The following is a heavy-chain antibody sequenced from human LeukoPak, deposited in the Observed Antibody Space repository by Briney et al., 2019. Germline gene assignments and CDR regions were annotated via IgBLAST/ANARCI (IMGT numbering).Heavy chain of an antibody. CDR1: GFSFDNRA. Sequence: GGPLRLSCAASGFSFDNRAMSWLRQAPGKGLEWVSTITGSGTSTYYADSVKGRFTISRDISRKTVYLQMNSLRADDTAEYYCAKSLLTTASGTGRAFDLWGQGTMVTVSS. J-gene: IGHJ3*01. CDR2: ITGSGTST. CDR3: AKSLLTTASGTGRAFDL. D-gene: IGHD1-26*01. V-gene: IGHV3-23*01.